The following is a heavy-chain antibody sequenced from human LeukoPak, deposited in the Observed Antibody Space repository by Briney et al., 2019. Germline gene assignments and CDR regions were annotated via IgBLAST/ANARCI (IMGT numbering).Heavy chain of an antibody. CDR1: GXXFXSXX. J-gene: IGHJ4*02. Sequence: ASVKXSCKPYGXXFXSXXXXXVXQXPXXXXXXXXXXSAFNGETHYAQNLQGRVTMTTDTSTSTAYMELRSLRSDDTAVYYCARDPSNTSGRYTYFDYWGQGTLVTVSS. CDR3: ARDPSNTSGRYTYFDY. V-gene: IGHV1-18*01. CDR2: XSAFNGET. D-gene: IGHD3-16*02.